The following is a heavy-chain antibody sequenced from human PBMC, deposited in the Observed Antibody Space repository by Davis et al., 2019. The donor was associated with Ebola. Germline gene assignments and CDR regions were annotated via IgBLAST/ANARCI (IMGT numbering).Heavy chain of an antibody. V-gene: IGHV3-30-3*01. D-gene: IGHD5-24*01. Sequence: GESLKISCAASGFTFSSYWMHWVRQAPGKGLEWVAVISYDGSNKYYADSVKGRFTISRDNSKNTLYLQMNSLRAEDTAVYYCARWLQSKVLPGMDVWGQGTTVTVSS. CDR2: ISYDGSNK. J-gene: IGHJ6*02. CDR1: GFTFSSYW. CDR3: ARWLQSKVLPGMDV.